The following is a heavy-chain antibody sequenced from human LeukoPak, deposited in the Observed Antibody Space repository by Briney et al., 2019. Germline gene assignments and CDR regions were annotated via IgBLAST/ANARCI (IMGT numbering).Heavy chain of an antibody. CDR2: ISSSSSYI. CDR1: GFTFSSYS. Sequence: PGGSLRLSCAASGFTFSSYSMNWVRQAPGKGLEWVSSISSSSSYIYYADSVKGRFTISRDNAKNSLYLQMNSLRAEDTAVYYCARGGIIDYAIDYWGQGTLVTVSS. CDR3: ARGGIIDYAIDY. V-gene: IGHV3-21*01. J-gene: IGHJ4*02. D-gene: IGHD4-17*01.